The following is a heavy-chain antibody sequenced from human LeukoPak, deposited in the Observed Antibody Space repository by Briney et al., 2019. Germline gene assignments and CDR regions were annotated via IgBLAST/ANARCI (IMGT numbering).Heavy chain of an antibody. D-gene: IGHD1-26*01. Sequence: GGSLRLSCAASGFTFSNYWMSWVRQAPGKGLEWVANIKQDGSEKYYVDSVKGRFTISRDNAKNSLYLQMNSLIVEDTAIYYCARDKIVGATNFDYWGQGTLVTVSS. V-gene: IGHV3-7*03. CDR2: IKQDGSEK. CDR3: ARDKIVGATNFDY. J-gene: IGHJ4*02. CDR1: GFTFSNYW.